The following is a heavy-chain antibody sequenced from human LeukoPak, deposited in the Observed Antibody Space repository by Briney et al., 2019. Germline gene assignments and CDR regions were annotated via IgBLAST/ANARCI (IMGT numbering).Heavy chain of an antibody. J-gene: IGHJ4*02. CDR3: AREFQLAYGY. CDR2: INPSGGST. D-gene: IGHD6-6*01. Sequence: ASVKVSCKASGYTFTGYYMHWVRQAPGQGLEWMGIINPSGGSTSYAQKFQGRVTMTRDTSTSTVYMELSSLRSVDTAVYYCAREFQLAYGYWGQGTLVTVSS. V-gene: IGHV1-46*01. CDR1: GYTFTGYY.